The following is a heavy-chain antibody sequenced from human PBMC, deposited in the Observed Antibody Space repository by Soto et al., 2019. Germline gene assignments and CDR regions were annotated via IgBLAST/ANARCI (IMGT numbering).Heavy chain of an antibody. D-gene: IGHD2-15*01. CDR3: TTAVPVDMAQQSLYYYYYYGMDV. V-gene: IGHV3-15*07. CDR2: IKSKTDGGTT. J-gene: IGHJ6*02. Sequence: GGSLRLSCAASGFTFSNAWMNWVRQAPGKGLEWVGRIKSKTDGGTTDYAAPVKGRLTISRDDSKNTLYLQMNSLKTEDTAVYYCTTAVPVDMAQQSLYYYYYYGMDVWGQGTTVTVSS. CDR1: GFTFSNAW.